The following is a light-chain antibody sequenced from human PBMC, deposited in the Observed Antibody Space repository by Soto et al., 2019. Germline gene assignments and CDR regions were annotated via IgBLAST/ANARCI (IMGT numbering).Light chain of an antibody. J-gene: IGKJ2*01. CDR2: GAS. CDR1: QSVSSIY. Sequence: EIVLTQSPGTLSLSPGERATLSCRASQSVSSIYLAWYQQKPGQPPRLLIYGASSRATGIPDTFSGSGSGTDFTLTISRLEPEDFAVYYCQQYDRSSYTFGQGTKLEIK. CDR3: QQYDRSSYT. V-gene: IGKV3-20*01.